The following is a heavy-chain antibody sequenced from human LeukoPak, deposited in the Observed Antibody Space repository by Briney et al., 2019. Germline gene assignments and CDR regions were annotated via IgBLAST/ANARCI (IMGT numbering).Heavy chain of an antibody. Sequence: ETLSLTRTVSGFSISSGYYWAWIRQPPGKGLEWIGSVYHTGGTYYNPSLKSRVTISVDTSRNQFSLRLSSVTAADTAVYYCAREEGATQDANWGQGTLVLVSS. J-gene: IGHJ4*02. V-gene: IGHV4-38-2*02. CDR2: VYHTGGT. D-gene: IGHD1-26*01. CDR3: AREEGATQDAN. CDR1: GFSISSGYY.